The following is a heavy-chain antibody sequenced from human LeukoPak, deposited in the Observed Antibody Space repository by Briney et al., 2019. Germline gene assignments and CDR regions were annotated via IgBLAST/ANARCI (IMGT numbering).Heavy chain of an antibody. J-gene: IGHJ4*02. V-gene: IGHV4-39*01. CDR1: GGSISSSSSYY. D-gene: IGHD6-13*01. Sequence: SETLSLTCTVSGGSISSSSSYYWAWIRQPPGKGLEWIGTMSNTGRTYYNPSLKSQVTISGDTSKNQFSLKVISVTAADTAVFYCARRSQTTAGRGIDYWGQGTLVTVSS. CDR2: MSNTGRT. CDR3: ARRSQTTAGRGIDY.